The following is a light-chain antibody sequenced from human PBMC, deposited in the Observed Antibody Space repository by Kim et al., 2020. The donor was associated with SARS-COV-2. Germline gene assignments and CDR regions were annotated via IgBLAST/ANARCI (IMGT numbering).Light chain of an antibody. CDR2: QDN. CDR3: QAWERSTRV. V-gene: IGLV3-1*01. J-gene: IGLJ2*01. CDR1: KLGDKH. Sequence: SYELTQPPSVSVSPGQTARITCSGDKLGDKHACWYQQKPGQSPLLDIYQDNKRPSGIPERFSGSNSGNTATLTINGTQAMDEADYYWQAWERSTRVFGGGTQLTVL.